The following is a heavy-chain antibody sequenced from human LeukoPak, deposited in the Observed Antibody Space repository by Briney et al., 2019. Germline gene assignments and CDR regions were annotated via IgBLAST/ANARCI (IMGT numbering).Heavy chain of an antibody. CDR3: ARAWFGESAYTFDY. Sequence: SETLSLTCTLSGGSISSYYWSWIRQPPGKGLEWIGYIYYSGSTNYNPSLKSRVTISVDTSRNQFSLNLSSVTAADTAVYYCARAWFGESAYTFDYWGQGTLVTVPS. J-gene: IGHJ4*02. CDR1: GGSISSYY. D-gene: IGHD3-10*01. V-gene: IGHV4-59*01. CDR2: IYYSGST.